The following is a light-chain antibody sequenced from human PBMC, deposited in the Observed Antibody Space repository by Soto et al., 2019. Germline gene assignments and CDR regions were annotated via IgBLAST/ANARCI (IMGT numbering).Light chain of an antibody. Sequence: QSALTQPASVCGSPGQSITISCTGTSSDVGSYNLVSWYQQHPGKAPKLMISEVSNRPSGVSNRFSGSKSGNTASLTISGLQAEDEADYYCSSYTGTSPPLVFGGGTKLTVL. CDR2: EVS. CDR3: SSYTGTSPPLV. CDR1: SSDVGSYNL. V-gene: IGLV2-14*02. J-gene: IGLJ3*02.